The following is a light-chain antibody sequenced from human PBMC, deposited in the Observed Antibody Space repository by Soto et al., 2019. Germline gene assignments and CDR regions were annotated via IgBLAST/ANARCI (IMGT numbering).Light chain of an antibody. J-gene: IGKJ2*01. CDR2: LSS. Sequence: DIVMTQSPLSLPVTTGEPASISCRSSQSILHSQKYNYLDWYLQKPGQAPQLLIYLSSTRASGVPDRFSGSGSGTDFTLKISSVEAEDVGVYYCLQSLQTPFTFGQGTKLEIK. CDR1: QSILHSQKYNY. CDR3: LQSLQTPFT. V-gene: IGKV2-28*01.